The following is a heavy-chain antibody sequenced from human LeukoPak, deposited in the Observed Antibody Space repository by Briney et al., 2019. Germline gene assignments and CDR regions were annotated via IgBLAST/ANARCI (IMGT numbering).Heavy chain of an antibody. Sequence: PGGSLRLPCAASGFTFSDFYMSWIRQAPGKGLESVSYISGSSSNTNYADSVKGRFTISRDNAKKTLYLQMNSLRPEDTAVYYCTRHPAEGDYWGRGTLVTVSS. CDR2: ISGSSSNT. CDR3: TRHPAEGDY. J-gene: IGHJ4*02. V-gene: IGHV3-11*03. D-gene: IGHD2-15*01. CDR1: GFTFSDFY.